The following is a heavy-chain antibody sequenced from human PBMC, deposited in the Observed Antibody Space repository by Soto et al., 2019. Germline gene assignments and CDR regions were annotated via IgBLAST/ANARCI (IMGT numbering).Heavy chain of an antibody. J-gene: IGHJ4*02. D-gene: IGHD6-19*01. CDR1: GFTFSSYS. Sequence: EVQLVESGGGLVKPGGSLRLSCAASGFTFSSYSMNWVRQARGKGLEWVSSISSSSSYIYYADSVKGRFTISRDNAKNSLYLQMNSLRAEDTAVYYCARGLGTAGYFDYWGQGTLVTVSS. V-gene: IGHV3-21*01. CDR3: ARGLGTAGYFDY. CDR2: ISSSSSYI.